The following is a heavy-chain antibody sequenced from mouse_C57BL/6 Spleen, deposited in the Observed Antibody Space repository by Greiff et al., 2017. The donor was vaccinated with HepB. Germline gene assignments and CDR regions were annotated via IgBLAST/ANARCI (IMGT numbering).Heavy chain of an antibody. CDR2: INYDGSST. V-gene: IGHV5-16*01. J-gene: IGHJ2*01. CDR3: ARGNFFDY. CDR1: GFTFSDYY. Sequence: EVKLMESEGGLVQPGSSMKLSCTASGFTFSDYYMAWVRQVPEKGLEWGANINYDGSSTYYLDSLKSRFIISRDNAKNILYLQMSSLKSEDTATYYCARGNFFDYWGQGTTLTVSS.